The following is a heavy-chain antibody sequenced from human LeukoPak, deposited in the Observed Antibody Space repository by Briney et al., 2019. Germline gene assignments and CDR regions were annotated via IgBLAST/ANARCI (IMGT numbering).Heavy chain of an antibody. CDR2: ISTYNGNT. CDR1: GYSLTSYG. J-gene: IGHJ6*03. CDR3: ARAVPTAAGGYYMDV. V-gene: IGHV1-18*01. D-gene: IGHD2-2*01. Sequence: GASVTVSCKASGYSLTSYGISWVRPAPGQGLEWLGWISTYNGNTNYAQKFQGRVTMTIDTSTSTGYMELRSLRSDDTAVYYCARAVPTAAGGYYMDVWGKGTTVTVSS.